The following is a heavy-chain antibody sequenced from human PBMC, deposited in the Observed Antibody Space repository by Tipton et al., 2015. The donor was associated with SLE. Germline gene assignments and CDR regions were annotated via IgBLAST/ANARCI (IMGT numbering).Heavy chain of an antibody. J-gene: IGHJ3*01. CDR1: GASISDHY. D-gene: IGHD6-13*01. Sequence: TLSLTCTVSGASISDHYWTWIRQSPGKGLEWIGYVYVSGSTNYNPSLKSRLTMSVDTSKNQFSLTVNSVTAADTAVYYCARENVAADGALDVWGQGTMVTVSS. CDR3: ARENVAADGALDV. CDR2: VYVSGST. V-gene: IGHV4-4*08.